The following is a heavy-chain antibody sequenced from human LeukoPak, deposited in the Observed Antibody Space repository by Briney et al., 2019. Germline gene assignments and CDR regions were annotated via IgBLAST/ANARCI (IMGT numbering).Heavy chain of an antibody. CDR3: ARDVSAGGTHFDY. D-gene: IGHD6-13*01. Sequence: GASVKVSCTTSGYTFSYYGISWVRQAPGKGLEWMGWISAYSGDTDYAQNFQGRVTITRDKSTSTVYMELRSLRSDDTAFYYCARDVSAGGTHFDYWGWGTLVTVS. CDR2: ISAYSGDT. CDR1: GYTFSYYG. V-gene: IGHV1-18*01. J-gene: IGHJ4*02.